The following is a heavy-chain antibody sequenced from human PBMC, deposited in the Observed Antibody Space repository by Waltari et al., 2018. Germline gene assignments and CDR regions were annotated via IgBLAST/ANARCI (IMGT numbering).Heavy chain of an antibody. CDR2: IKSVTNGGTT. Sequence: EVQLVESGGGLVKPGGSLRLSCGASGLTFSNAWMNWVRQTTGKGRECLGLIKSVTNGGTTEYATHVKGRFTISRDDSTNTLYLLMNSLKTEDTAVYYCTQIALWFGDPVDYWGQGTLVTVSS. V-gene: IGHV3-15*07. D-gene: IGHD3-10*01. CDR3: TQIALWFGDPVDY. J-gene: IGHJ4*02. CDR1: GLTFSNAW.